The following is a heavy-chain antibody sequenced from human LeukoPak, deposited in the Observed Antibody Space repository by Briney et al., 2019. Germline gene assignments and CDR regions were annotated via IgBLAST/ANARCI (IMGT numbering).Heavy chain of an antibody. CDR3: AKRGVVIRVILVGFHKEAYYFDS. V-gene: IGHV3-23*01. CDR2: IGASGGGS. Sequence: SGGSLRRSCAVSGITLSNYGMSWVRQAPGKGLEWVAGIGASGGGSNDADSVKGRFTISRDNPKNTLYLQMNSLRAEDTAAYFCAKRGVVIRVILVGFHKEAYYFDSWGQGALVTVSS. J-gene: IGHJ4*02. CDR1: GITLSNYG. D-gene: IGHD3-22*01.